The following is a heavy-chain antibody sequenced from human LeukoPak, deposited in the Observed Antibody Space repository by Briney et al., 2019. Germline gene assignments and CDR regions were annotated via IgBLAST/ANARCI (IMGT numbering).Heavy chain of an antibody. Sequence: PGGSLRLSCAASGFTFSRFGMYWVRQTSGSGLEWVAGLTGSGGTTYHAASVEGRFTISRDNSKNTLYLQMNSLRAEDTAVYYCAKGHTVTSNLDYWGQGTLVTVSS. CDR3: AKGHTVTSNLDY. CDR2: LTGSGGTT. J-gene: IGHJ4*02. V-gene: IGHV3-23*01. D-gene: IGHD4-17*01. CDR1: GFTFSRFG.